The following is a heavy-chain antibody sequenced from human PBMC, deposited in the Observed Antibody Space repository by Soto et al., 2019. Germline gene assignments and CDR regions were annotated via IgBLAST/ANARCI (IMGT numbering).Heavy chain of an antibody. Sequence: QVQLVQSGAEVRKPGSSVKVSCKASGGTFSRHAISWVRQAPGQGLEWMGGIIPMFGTANHAQKFQGRVTIIADESTSTAYMELRSLRSEDTGIYYWARGVGSDSSDYYYAYWGQGTLVIVSS. J-gene: IGHJ4*02. CDR1: GGTFSRHA. CDR2: IIPMFGTA. V-gene: IGHV1-69*01. CDR3: ARGVGSDSSDYYYAY. D-gene: IGHD3-22*01.